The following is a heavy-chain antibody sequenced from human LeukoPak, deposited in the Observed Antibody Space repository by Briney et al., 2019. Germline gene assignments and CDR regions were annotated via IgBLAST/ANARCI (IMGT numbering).Heavy chain of an antibody. D-gene: IGHD1-26*01. CDR3: ARVGFSYTYYYYMDV. CDR2: ISRSSTYR. V-gene: IGHV3-21*01. CDR1: GFTFSSYS. Sequence: GGSLRLSCAASGFTFSSYSMNWVRQAPGKGLEWVSSISRSSTYRYYADSVKGRFTISRDNAKNSLYLQMNSLRAEDTAVFYCARVGFSYTYYYYMDVWGKGTTVTVSS. J-gene: IGHJ6*03.